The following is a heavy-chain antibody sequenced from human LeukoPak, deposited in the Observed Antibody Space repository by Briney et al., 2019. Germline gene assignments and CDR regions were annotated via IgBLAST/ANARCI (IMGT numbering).Heavy chain of an antibody. CDR2: ISHDGSNE. D-gene: IGHD2-21*02. J-gene: IGHJ4*02. CDR1: GFTFSSYV. CDR3: AKGGLRDYFDY. V-gene: IGHV3-30*04. Sequence: GGSLRLSCAASGFTFSSYVMHWVRQAPGKGLEWVAIISHDGSNEYYADSVKGRFTISRDNSKNTLYLQMNSLRAEDTAVYYCAKGGLRDYFDYWGQGTLVTVSS.